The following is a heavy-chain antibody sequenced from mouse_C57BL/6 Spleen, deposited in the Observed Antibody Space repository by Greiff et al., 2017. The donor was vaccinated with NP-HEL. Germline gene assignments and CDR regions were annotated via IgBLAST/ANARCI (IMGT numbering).Heavy chain of an antibody. J-gene: IGHJ1*03. D-gene: IGHD2-5*01. CDR1: GYTFTSYW. Sequence: VQLQQSGAELVKPGASVKLSCKASGYTFTSYWMHWVKQRPGQGLEWIGMIHPNSGSTNYNEKFKSKATLTVDKSSSTAYMQLSSLTSEDSAVYYCAKNYSNYGYFDVWGTGTTVTVSS. CDR3: AKNYSNYGYFDV. CDR2: IHPNSGST. V-gene: IGHV1-64*01.